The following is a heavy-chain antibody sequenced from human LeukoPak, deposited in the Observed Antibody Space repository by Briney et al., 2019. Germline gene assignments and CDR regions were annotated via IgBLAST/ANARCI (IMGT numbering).Heavy chain of an antibody. V-gene: IGHV4-4*07. J-gene: IGHJ4*02. D-gene: IGHD3-3*01. CDR2: ISTTGST. CDR1: GASISDYY. Sequence: SDTLSLTCTVSGASISDYYWSWIRQSAGKGLEWIGRISTTGSTYYNPSFQSRVTMSADPSKTLFFLRLRSVTAADTAVYYCARSPSTIGWNWGYYFDYWGQGSLVTVSS. CDR3: ARSPSTIGWNWGYYFDY.